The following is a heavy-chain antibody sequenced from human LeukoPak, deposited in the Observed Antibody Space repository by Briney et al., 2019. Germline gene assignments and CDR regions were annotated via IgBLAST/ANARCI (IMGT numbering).Heavy chain of an antibody. CDR1: GFTFSSYA. D-gene: IGHD2-2*01. CDR2: ISYDGSNK. J-gene: IGHJ4*02. V-gene: IGHV3-30-3*01. Sequence: QPGRSLRLSCAASGFTFSSYAMHRVRQAPGKGLEWVAVISYDGSNKYYADSVKGRFTISRDNSKNTLYLQMNSLRAEDTAVYYCARSAQRGYGYCSSTSCYWDYFDYWGQGTLVTVSS. CDR3: ARSAQRGYGYCSSTSCYWDYFDY.